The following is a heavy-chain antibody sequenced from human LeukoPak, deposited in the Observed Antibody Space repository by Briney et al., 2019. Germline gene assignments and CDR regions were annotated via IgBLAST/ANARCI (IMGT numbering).Heavy chain of an antibody. Sequence: SETLSLTCTVSGGSISSYYWSWTRQPPGKGLEWIGYIYYSGSTNYNPSLKSRVTISVDTSKNQFSLELSSVTAADTAVYYCARDNPTLAAAGYPSYYGMDVWGQGTTVTVSS. D-gene: IGHD6-13*01. CDR2: IYYSGST. J-gene: IGHJ6*02. CDR1: GGSISSYY. CDR3: ARDNPTLAAAGYPSYYGMDV. V-gene: IGHV4-59*01.